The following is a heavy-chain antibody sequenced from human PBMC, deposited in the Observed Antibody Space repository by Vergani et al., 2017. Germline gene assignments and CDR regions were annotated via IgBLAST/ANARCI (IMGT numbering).Heavy chain of an antibody. CDR1: GFTFSSYA. J-gene: IGHJ4*02. CDR2: ISGSGGNT. V-gene: IGHV3-23*01. CDR3: AKGSSFYCTNGVCYYDY. Sequence: EVQLLESGGGLVQPGGSLRLSCAASGFTFSSYAMSWVRQVPGKGLEWVSGISGSGGNTYYANSVKGRFTISRDNSKNTLYLQMNSLRADDTAVYYCAKGSSFYCTNGVCYYDYWGQGTLVTVSS. D-gene: IGHD2-8*01.